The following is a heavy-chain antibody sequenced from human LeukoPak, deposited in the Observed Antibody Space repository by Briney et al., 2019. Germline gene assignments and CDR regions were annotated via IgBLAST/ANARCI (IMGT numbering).Heavy chain of an antibody. D-gene: IGHD2-8*01. J-gene: IGHJ5*02. Sequence: GGSLRLSCVASGFTFSSHAMNWVRQAPGKGLEWVAVISYDGINKYYVDSVKGRFTISRDNSKNTLYLQMNSLRAEDTAVYYCARVGTSSLRDWFDPWGQGALVTVSS. CDR2: ISYDGINK. V-gene: IGHV3-30*04. CDR1: GFTFSSHA. CDR3: ARVGTSSLRDWFDP.